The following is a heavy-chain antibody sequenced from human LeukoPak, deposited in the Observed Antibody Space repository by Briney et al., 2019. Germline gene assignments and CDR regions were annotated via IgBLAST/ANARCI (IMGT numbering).Heavy chain of an antibody. J-gene: IGHJ4*02. CDR3: AKGASVVVARYYYFDY. D-gene: IGHD2-15*01. CDR1: GFTFSSYG. CDR2: ISYDGSNK. V-gene: IGHV3-30*18. Sequence: GGSLRLSCAASGFTFSSYGIHWVRQAPGKGLEWVAVISYDGSNKYYADSVKGRFTISRDNSKNTPYLQMNSLRAEDTAVYYCAKGASVVVARYYYFDYWGQGTLVTVSS.